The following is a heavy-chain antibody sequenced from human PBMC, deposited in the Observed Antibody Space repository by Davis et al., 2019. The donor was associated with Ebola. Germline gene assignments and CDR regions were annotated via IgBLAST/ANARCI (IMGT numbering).Heavy chain of an antibody. Sequence: AASVKVSCKASGYTFTSYAMHWVRQAPGQRLEWMGWINAGNGNTKYSQKFQGRVTITRDTSASTAYMELSSLRSEDTAVYYCARGRGRIVVVTAYRADRGFDYWGQGTLVTVSS. CDR2: INAGNGNT. D-gene: IGHD2-21*02. CDR1: GYTFTSYA. J-gene: IGHJ4*02. CDR3: ARGRGRIVVVTAYRADRGFDY. V-gene: IGHV1-3*01.